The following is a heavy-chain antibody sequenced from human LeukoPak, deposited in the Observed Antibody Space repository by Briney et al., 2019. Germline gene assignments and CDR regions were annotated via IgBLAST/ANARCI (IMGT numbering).Heavy chain of an antibody. D-gene: IGHD3-10*01. CDR1: GFTFSSYW. CDR2: INTDGSST. Sequence: GGSLRLSCAASGFTFSSYWMHWVRQAPGKGLVWVSRINTDGSSTSYADSVKGRFTISRDDSKNRMYLQMNSLRVDDTALYYCARGPDPVVRGPRRAFDLWGQGTRVTVSS. CDR3: ARGPDPVVRGPRRAFDL. J-gene: IGHJ3*01. V-gene: IGHV3-74*01.